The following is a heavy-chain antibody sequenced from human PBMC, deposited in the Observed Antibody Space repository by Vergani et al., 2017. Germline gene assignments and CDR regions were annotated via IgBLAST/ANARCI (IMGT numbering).Heavy chain of an antibody. CDR1: GFTFSSYG. V-gene: IGHV3-33*06. CDR2: IWYDGSNK. J-gene: IGHJ4*02. CDR3: TKGSRGYTGYFFDY. Sequence: VQLLESGGDLVQPGGSLRLSCAASGFTFSSYGMHWVRQAPGKGLEWVAVIWYDGSNKYYADSVKGRFIISRDNSKNTLHLQMNSLRADDTAVYYCTKGSRGYTGYFFDYWGQGTLATVSS. D-gene: IGHD5-12*01.